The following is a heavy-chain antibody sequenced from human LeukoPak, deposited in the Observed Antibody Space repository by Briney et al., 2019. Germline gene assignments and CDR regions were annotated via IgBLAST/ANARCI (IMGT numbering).Heavy chain of an antibody. J-gene: IGHJ4*02. D-gene: IGHD7-27*01. CDR1: GFTLSSYG. CDR2: ISYDGSNK. Sequence: PGRSLRLSCAASGFTLSSYGMHWGRQAPGKGLEWVAVISYDGSNKYYADSVKGRFTISRDNSKNTLYLQMNSLRAEDTAVYYCAKDGGLWVSAHWGDSWGRGTLVTVSS. V-gene: IGHV3-30*18. CDR3: AKDGGLWVSAHWGDS.